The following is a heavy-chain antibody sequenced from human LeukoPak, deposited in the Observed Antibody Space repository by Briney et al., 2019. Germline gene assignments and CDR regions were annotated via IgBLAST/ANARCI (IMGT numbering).Heavy chain of an antibody. CDR3: ARRGPSGYRYMDV. D-gene: IGHD5-18*01. J-gene: IGHJ6*03. CDR2: ITGSGDST. Sequence: PGGSLRLSCAASGFTFNNYAMTWVRQSPGKGLEWVSAITGSGDSTYYADSVKGRFTISRDNSKNTLYLQMNSLRAEDTAVYYCARRGPSGYRYMDVWGKGTTVTVSS. V-gene: IGHV3-23*01. CDR1: GFTFNNYA.